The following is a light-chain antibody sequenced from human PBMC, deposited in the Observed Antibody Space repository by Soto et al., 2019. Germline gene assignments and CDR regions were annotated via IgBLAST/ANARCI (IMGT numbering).Light chain of an antibody. CDR3: AACDDILNDYV. CDR2: SNY. J-gene: IGLJ1*01. CDR1: SSNIESNT. Sequence: QSVLTQPPSASGTPGQRVTISCSGSSSNIESNTVTWYQQLPGTAPKLVIYSNYDRPSGVPDRFSGSTSGTSDSLVIRGLQSEDEADYYCAACDDILNDYVFGGGTKVTVL. V-gene: IGLV1-44*01.